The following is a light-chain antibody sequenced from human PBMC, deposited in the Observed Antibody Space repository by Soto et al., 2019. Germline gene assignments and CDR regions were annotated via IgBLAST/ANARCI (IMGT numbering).Light chain of an antibody. J-gene: IGKJ1*01. CDR2: AAS. Sequence: AIRMTQSPSSFSASTGDRATITCRASQGISSYLAWYQQHPGKAPKLLIYAASTLQSGVPSRFSGSGSGTDFTLTISSLQSDDFATYYCLQYNGYYRTFGQGTKVDIK. CDR1: QGISSY. CDR3: LQYNGYYRT. V-gene: IGKV1-8*01.